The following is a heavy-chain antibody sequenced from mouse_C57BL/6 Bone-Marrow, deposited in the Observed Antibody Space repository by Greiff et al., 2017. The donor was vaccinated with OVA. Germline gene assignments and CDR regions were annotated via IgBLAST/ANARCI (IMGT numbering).Heavy chain of an antibody. V-gene: IGHV1-50*01. CDR3: ARGKSQAWFAY. Sequence: QVQLQQSGAELVKPGASVKLSCKASGYTFTSYWMQWVKQRPGQGLEWIGEIDPSDSYTNYNQKFKGKATLTVDTSSSTAYMQLSSLTSEDSAVYYCARGKSQAWFAYWGQGTLVTVSA. J-gene: IGHJ3*01. CDR1: GYTFTSYW. CDR2: IDPSDSYT.